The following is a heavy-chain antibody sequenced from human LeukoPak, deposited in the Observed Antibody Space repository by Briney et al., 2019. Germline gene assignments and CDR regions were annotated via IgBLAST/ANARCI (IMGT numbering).Heavy chain of an antibody. CDR3: AKDIYYGSGSAPDY. Sequence: QPGGSLRLSCAASVFTFSNSAMNWVRQAPGKGLEWVSTISSGGAGTYYADSVKGRFSISRDNSKNTLYLQMNSLRAEDTAVYYCAKDIYYGSGSAPDYWGQGTLVTVSS. J-gene: IGHJ4*02. CDR1: VFTFSNSA. CDR2: ISSGGAGT. V-gene: IGHV3-23*01. D-gene: IGHD3-10*01.